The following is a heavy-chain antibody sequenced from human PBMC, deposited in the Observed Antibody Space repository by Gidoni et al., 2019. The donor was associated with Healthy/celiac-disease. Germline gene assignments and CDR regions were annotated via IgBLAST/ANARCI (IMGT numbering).Heavy chain of an antibody. D-gene: IGHD3-22*01. J-gene: IGHJ5*02. CDR2: IYYSWST. V-gene: IGHV4-59*01. CDR3: AREEGEYYYDSTGWFDP. Sequence: QVQLQESGPGLVKPAEKLSLTCTVSGGTISSYYWSWIRQPPGKGLEWIGYIYYSWSTNYNPSLKSRVTISVDTSKNQFSLKLSSVTAADTAVYYCAREEGEYYYDSTGWFDPWGQGTLVTVSS. CDR1: GGTISSYY.